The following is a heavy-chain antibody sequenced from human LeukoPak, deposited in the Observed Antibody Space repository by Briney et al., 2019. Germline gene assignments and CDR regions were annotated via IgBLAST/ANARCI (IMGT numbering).Heavy chain of an antibody. CDR1: GYTFTGYY. Sequence: GASVKVSCKASGYTFTGYYMHWVRQAPGQGLEWMGWINPKSGGTNYAQKFQGRVSMTRDTSISTAYMELSRLRSDDTAVYYCASGREYCSGGSCYSSDDAFDIWGQGTMVTVSS. CDR3: ASGREYCSGGSCYSSDDAFDI. J-gene: IGHJ3*02. CDR2: INPKSGGT. V-gene: IGHV1-2*02. D-gene: IGHD2-15*01.